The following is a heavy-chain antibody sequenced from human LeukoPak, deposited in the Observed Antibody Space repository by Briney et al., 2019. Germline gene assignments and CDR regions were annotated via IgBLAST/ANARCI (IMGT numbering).Heavy chain of an antibody. J-gene: IGHJ2*01. CDR2: GLYSGSG. CDR3: ARSFVSSIAARHWYFDL. CDR1: GGPISSYY. Sequence: SETLSLTCTVSGGPISSYYWNWIRLSPGKGLEWIGYGLYSGSGDYNPSLKSRVTILIDTSKNQFSLKLSSVTTADTAVYYCARSFVSSIAARHWYFDLWGRGTRVTVSS. V-gene: IGHV4-59*01. D-gene: IGHD6-6*01.